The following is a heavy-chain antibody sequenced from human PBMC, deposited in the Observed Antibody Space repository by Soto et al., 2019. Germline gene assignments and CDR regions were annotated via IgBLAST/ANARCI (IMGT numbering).Heavy chain of an antibody. CDR2: ISSNSAYI. CDR1: GFTFRSFT. V-gene: IGHV3-21*01. D-gene: IGHD6-25*01. CDR3: TRDASRDRSARGWFDP. Sequence: GSLRLSCAASGFTFRSFTMNWVRQAPGKGLEWVSTISSNSAYIYYTDALRGRFTISRDNAKNSLHLQMNSLRAEDTAVYYCTRDASRDRSARGWFDPWGPGTLVTVYS. J-gene: IGHJ5*02.